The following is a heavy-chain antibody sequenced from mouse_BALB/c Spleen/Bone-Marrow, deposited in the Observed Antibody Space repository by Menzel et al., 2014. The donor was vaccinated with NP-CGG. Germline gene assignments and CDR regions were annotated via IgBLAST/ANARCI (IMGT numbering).Heavy chain of an antibody. CDR2: IYPGNSDT. V-gene: IGHV1-5*01. CDR3: TRRWLLHGFYAMDY. Sequence: VQLQQSGTVPARPGASVKMSCKASGYSFTSYWMHWVKQRPGQGLEWIGAIYPGNSDTSYNQKFKGKAKLAAVTSASTAYMELSSLTNEDSAVYYCTRRWLLHGFYAMDYWGQGTSVTVSS. D-gene: IGHD2-3*01. CDR1: GYSFTSYW. J-gene: IGHJ4*01.